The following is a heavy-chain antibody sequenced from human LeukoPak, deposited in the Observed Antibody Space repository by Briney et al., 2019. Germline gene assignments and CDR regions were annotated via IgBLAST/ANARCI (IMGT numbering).Heavy chain of an antibody. CDR2: IYPPDSDN. J-gene: IGHJ4*02. V-gene: IGHV5-51*01. CDR1: GYTFSNYW. Sequence: GESLKISCKGSGYTFSNYWIAWVRQMPGKGLEGMGIIYPPDSDNRYSPSFQGQVTISVDKSISTAFLQWSTLKASDTAMYYCTRLYSSSSWGAFDYWGQGTLVTVSS. CDR3: TRLYSSSSWGAFDY. D-gene: IGHD6-6*01.